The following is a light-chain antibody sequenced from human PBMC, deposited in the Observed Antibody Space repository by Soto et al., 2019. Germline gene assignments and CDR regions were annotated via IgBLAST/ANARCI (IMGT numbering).Light chain of an antibody. CDR2: AAS. CDR1: QTIRNY. J-gene: IGKJ4*01. V-gene: IGKV1-39*01. CDR3: QLTYSGLPHI. Sequence: DIQMTQSPSSLSASVGDRVTITCRASQTIRNYLNWYQQKPGKAPNLLIYAASSLQTGVPSRFSGSGSGTDFNLTISSLQPEDSASYFCQLTYSGLPHIFGGGTKVQI.